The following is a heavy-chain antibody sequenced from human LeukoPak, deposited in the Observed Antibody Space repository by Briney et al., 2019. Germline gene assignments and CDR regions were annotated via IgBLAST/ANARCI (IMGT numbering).Heavy chain of an antibody. CDR2: ISAYNGKT. CDR3: ARVGPYYYDSSGYYYVVLFDY. CDR1: VYTFTIYG. J-gene: IGHJ4*02. D-gene: IGHD3-22*01. Sequence: GASVNVSFTASVYTFTIYGISWVRQAPGQGREGRGWISAYNGKTNYAQKLQGRVTMTTDTSTSTAYMELRSLRSDDTAVYYCARVGPYYYDSSGYYYVVLFDYWGQGTLVTVSS. V-gene: IGHV1-18*01.